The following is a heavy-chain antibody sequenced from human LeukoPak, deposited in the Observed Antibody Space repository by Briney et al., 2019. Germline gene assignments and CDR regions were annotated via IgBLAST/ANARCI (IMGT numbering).Heavy chain of an antibody. CDR2: IIPIFGTA. Sequence: SVKVSCKASGGTFSNYAISWVRQAPGQGLEWMGGIIPIFGTANYAQKFQGRVTITADESTSTAYMELSSLRSEDTAVYYCASRRYYDSSGGPDYWGQGTLVTVSS. CDR3: ASRRYYDSSGGPDY. CDR1: GGTFSNYA. J-gene: IGHJ4*02. V-gene: IGHV1-69*13. D-gene: IGHD3-22*01.